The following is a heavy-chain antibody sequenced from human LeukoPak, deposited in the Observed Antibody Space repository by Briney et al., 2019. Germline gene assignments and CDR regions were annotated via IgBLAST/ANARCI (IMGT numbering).Heavy chain of an antibody. J-gene: IGHJ6*03. D-gene: IGHD4-11*01. CDR1: GGSISSCSYY. V-gene: IGHV4-61*02. CDR3: ARARYSNYGDYYYMDV. Sequence: SETLSLTCTVSGGSISSCSYYWSWIRQPAGKGLEWIGRIYTSGSTNYNPSLKSRVTISVDTSKNQFSLKLSSVTAADTAVYYCARARYSNYGDYYYMDVWGKGTTVTVSS. CDR2: IYTSGST.